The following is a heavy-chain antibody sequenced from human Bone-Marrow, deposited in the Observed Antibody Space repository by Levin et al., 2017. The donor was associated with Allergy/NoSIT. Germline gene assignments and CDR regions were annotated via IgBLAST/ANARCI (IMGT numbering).Heavy chain of an antibody. CDR3: AKDRESGSDSSFDY. D-gene: IGHD1-26*01. J-gene: IGHJ4*02. CDR2: ISGSDSSS. Sequence: HAGGSLRLSCAASGFTFSSFAMSWVRQTPGKGLEWVSAISGSDSSSYYADSVRGRFTISRDNSKNTLFLQMNSLRAEDTAVYYCAKDRESGSDSSFDYWGQGTLVTVSS. CDR1: GFTFSSFA. V-gene: IGHV3-23*01.